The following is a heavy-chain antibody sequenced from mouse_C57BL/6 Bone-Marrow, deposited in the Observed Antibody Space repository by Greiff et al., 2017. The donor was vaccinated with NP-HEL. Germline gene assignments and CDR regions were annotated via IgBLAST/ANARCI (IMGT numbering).Heavy chain of an antibody. CDR1: GYTFTSYW. CDR3: AGIPSYSNGWDYFDY. Sequence: QVQLQQPGAELVKPGASVKLSCKASGYTFTSYWMHWVKQRPGQGLEWIGMIHPNSGSTNYNEKFKSKATLTVDKSSSTAYMQLSSLTSEDSAVYYCAGIPSYSNGWDYFDYWGQGTTLTVSS. D-gene: IGHD1-1*01. J-gene: IGHJ2*01. CDR2: IHPNSGST. V-gene: IGHV1-64*01.